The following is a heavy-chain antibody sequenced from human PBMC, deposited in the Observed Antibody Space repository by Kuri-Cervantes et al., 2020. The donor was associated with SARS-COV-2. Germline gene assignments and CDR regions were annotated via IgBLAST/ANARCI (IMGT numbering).Heavy chain of an antibody. V-gene: IGHV4-34*01. CDR2: INHSGST. Sequence: ESLKISCAVYGGSFSGYYWSWIRQPPGKGLEWIGEINHSGSTNYNPSLKSRVTISVDTSKNQFSLKLSSATAADTAVYYCARTPPRFYYGSGSYYSSWGQGTLVTVSS. D-gene: IGHD3-10*01. CDR1: GGSFSGYY. CDR3: ARTPPRFYYGSGSYYSS. J-gene: IGHJ5*02.